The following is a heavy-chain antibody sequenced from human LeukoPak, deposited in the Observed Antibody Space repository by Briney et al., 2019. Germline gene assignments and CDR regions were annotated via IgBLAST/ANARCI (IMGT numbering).Heavy chain of an antibody. CDR3: AGLHFAAAEEFDP. Sequence: PSETLSLTCTVSGVSLSGHWWSWIRQPPGKGLEWIGYIYYSGNTNYNPSLNTRFTISVDTSKNQFSLNLRSVPAADTAVYYCAGLHFAAAEEFDPWGQGTLVTVSS. CDR1: GVSLSGHW. V-gene: IGHV4-59*08. J-gene: IGHJ5*02. CDR2: IYYSGNT. D-gene: IGHD6-13*01.